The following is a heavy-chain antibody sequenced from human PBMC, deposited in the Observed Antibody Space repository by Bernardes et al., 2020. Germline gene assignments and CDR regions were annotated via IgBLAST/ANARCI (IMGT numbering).Heavy chain of an antibody. CDR1: GYTFTSYG. J-gene: IGHJ4*02. CDR3: ARDMADSGSYYNSFDY. D-gene: IGHD1-26*01. CDR2: ISAYNGNT. Sequence: ASVKVSCKASGYTFTSYGISWVRQAPGQGLEWMGWISAYNGNTNYAQKLQGRVTMTTDTSTSTAYMELRSLRSDDTAVYYCARDMADSGSYYNSFDYWGQGTLVTVSS. V-gene: IGHV1-18*01.